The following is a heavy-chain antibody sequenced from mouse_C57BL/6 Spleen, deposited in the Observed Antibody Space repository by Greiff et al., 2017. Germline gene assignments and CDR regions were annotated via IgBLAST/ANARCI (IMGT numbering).Heavy chain of an antibody. J-gene: IGHJ3*01. CDR2: ISSGSSTI. CDR3: ARGTTVGGFAY. V-gene: IGHV5-17*01. Sequence: EVNLVASGGGLVQPGGSLKLSCAASGFTFSDYGMHWVRQAPEKGLEWVAYISSGSSTIYYADTVTGRFTISRDNAKNTLFLQMTSLRSEDTAMYYCARGTTVGGFAYWGQGTLVTVSA. CDR1: GFTFSDYG. D-gene: IGHD1-1*01.